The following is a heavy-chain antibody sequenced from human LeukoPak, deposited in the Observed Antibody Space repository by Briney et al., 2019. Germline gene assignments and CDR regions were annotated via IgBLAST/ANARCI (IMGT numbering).Heavy chain of an antibody. Sequence: PGGSLRLSCAASGFTFSSYSMNWVRQAPGKGLEWVSSISSSSSYIYYADSVKGRFTISRDNAKNSLYLQMNSLRAEDTAVYYCAGLLLPGLRARATDDAFDIWGQGTMVTVSS. CDR1: GFTFSSYS. V-gene: IGHV3-21*01. D-gene: IGHD3-22*01. CDR3: AGLLLPGLRARATDDAFDI. CDR2: ISSSSSYI. J-gene: IGHJ3*02.